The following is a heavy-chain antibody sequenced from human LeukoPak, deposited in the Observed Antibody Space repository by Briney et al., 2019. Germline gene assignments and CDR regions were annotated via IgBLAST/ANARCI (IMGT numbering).Heavy chain of an antibody. CDR3: ARGEGYSYGYKLFDY. J-gene: IGHJ4*02. CDR1: GGSFSGYY. Sequence: SETLSLTCAVYGGSFSGYYWSWIRQPPGKGREWIGEINHRGSTNYNPSLKSRVTISVDTSKNQFSLKLSSVTAADTAVYYCARGEGYSYGYKLFDYWGQGTLVTVSS. D-gene: IGHD5-18*01. V-gene: IGHV4-34*01. CDR2: INHRGST.